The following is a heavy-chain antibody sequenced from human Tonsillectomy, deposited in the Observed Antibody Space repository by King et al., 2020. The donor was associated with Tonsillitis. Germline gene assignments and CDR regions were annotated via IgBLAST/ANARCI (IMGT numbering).Heavy chain of an antibody. CDR2: IWFHGNNK. V-gene: IGHV3-33*08. CDR3: ARGGVGYSGYDGAFDI. J-gene: IGHJ3*02. Sequence: VQLVESGGGVVQPGRSLRLSCTASAFDFSSFAMHWVRQAPGKGLEWLAIIWFHGNNKYYADFVKGRFTISRDNCKSTLYLQMNSLRAEDTAVYYCARGGVGYSGYDGAFDIWGQGTMVTVSS. CDR1: AFDFSSFA. D-gene: IGHD5-12*01.